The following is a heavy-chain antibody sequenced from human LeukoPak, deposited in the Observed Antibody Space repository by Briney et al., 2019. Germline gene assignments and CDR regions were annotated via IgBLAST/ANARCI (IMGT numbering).Heavy chain of an antibody. CDR3: ARSRYYYDSSGYGYFDY. D-gene: IGHD3-22*01. CDR2: ISAYNGNT. V-gene: IGHV1-18*01. J-gene: IGHJ4*02. Sequence: ASVKVSCKASGYTFTSYGISWVRQAPGQGLEWMGWISAYNGNTNYAQKLQGRVTMTTDTSTSTAYMELRSLRSDDTAVYYCARSRYYYDSSGYGYFDYWGQGTLVTVSS. CDR1: GYTFTSYG.